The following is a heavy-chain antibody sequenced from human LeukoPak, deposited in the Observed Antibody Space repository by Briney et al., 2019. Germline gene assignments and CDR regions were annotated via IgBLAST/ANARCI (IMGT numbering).Heavy chain of an antibody. Sequence: GGSLRLSCTAYGYTFTDHDMVWVRQAPGKGLEWLSTITKTDTTYYADSVKGRFSISRDNGKNSPFLLMNSLRAEDTAMYYCGRNFDSWCQGTLVIVAS. J-gene: IGHJ4*02. CDR1: GYTFTDHD. V-gene: IGHV3-69-1*01. CDR3: GRNFDS. CDR2: ITKTDTT.